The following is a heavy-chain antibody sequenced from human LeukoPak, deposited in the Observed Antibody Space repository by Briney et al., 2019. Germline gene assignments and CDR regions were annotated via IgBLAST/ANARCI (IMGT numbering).Heavy chain of an antibody. J-gene: IGHJ4*02. Sequence: GGSLRLSCAASGFTFSSYWMHSVRQAPGKGLVWVSRINSDGSITSYADSVKGRFTISRDNAKNTLYLQMNSLRVEDMAVYYCARDVMHVLDYWGQGTLVTVSS. CDR1: GFTFSSYW. D-gene: IGHD2-21*01. V-gene: IGHV3-74*01. CDR3: ARDVMHVLDY. CDR2: INSDGSIT.